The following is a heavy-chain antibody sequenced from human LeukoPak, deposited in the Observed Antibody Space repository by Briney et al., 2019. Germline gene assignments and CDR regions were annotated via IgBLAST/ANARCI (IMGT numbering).Heavy chain of an antibody. CDR2: IKQDGSET. D-gene: IGHD4-17*01. J-gene: IGHJ4*02. V-gene: IGHV3-7*01. Sequence: GSLRLSCAASGFTFTRYWMSWVRQAPGRGLEWVANIKQDGSETHYVDSVKGRFTISRDNARNLVYLQMNSLRDDDTALYYCARDGDYIMPPFDYWGQGILVTVSS. CDR1: GFTFTRYW. CDR3: ARDGDYIMPPFDY.